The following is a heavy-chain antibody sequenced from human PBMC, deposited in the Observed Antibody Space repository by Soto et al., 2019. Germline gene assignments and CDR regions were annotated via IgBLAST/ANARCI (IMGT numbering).Heavy chain of an antibody. V-gene: IGHV3-48*02. CDR2: ITSSGTTV. CDR1: GFTFSSYS. D-gene: IGHD6-13*01. CDR3: ARGSSNWAYYFDF. J-gene: IGHJ4*02. Sequence: EVHLVESGGGLVQPGGSLRLSCAASGFTFSSYSLNWARQAPGKGLEWVSYITSSGTTVYYADSVRGRFTISRDKAKNSLYLQMNSLRDDDTAVYYCARGSSNWAYYFDFWGQGTLVTVSS.